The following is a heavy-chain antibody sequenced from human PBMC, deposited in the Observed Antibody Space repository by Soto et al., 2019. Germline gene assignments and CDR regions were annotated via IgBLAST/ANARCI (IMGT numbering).Heavy chain of an antibody. D-gene: IGHD4-4*01. J-gene: IGHJ6*03. Sequence: LSLTCTVSGGSISSYFWSWIRQPPGKGLEWIGYIYYIGNTNYNPSLKSRVTISVDTSKNQFSLKLSSVTAADTAMYYCARLGHSSNTPFYYYIDVWGKGTTVTVSS. CDR2: IYYIGNT. V-gene: IGHV4-59*08. CDR3: ARLGHSSNTPFYYYIDV. CDR1: GGSISSYF.